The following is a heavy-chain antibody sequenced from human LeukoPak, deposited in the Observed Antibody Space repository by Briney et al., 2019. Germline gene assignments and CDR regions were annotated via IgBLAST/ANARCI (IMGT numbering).Heavy chain of an antibody. V-gene: IGHV4-4*07. Sequence: PSETLSLTCTVSGRSINYYYWRWIRQPAGKGLEWIGRIYTSGSTNYNPSLKSRVTMSVDTSKNQFSLKLSSVTAADTALYYCTKGPYDVFWSGPPPYYYYYMDVWGKGTTVTVSS. CDR2: IYTSGST. J-gene: IGHJ6*03. CDR1: GRSINYYY. CDR3: TKGPYDVFWSGPPPYYYYYMDV. D-gene: IGHD3-3*01.